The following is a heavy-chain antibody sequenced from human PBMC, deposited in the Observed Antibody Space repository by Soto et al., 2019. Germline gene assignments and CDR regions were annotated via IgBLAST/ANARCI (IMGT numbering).Heavy chain of an antibody. CDR3: ARLDLTYYFDY. CDR2: IYHSGIT. V-gene: IGHV4-61*01. CDR1: GDSVSSVNDY. Sequence: ETLSLTCSVSGDSVSSVNDYWSWIRQPPGKGLEWIGYIYHSGITNYNPSLKSRVTISLDTSKNQCSLTLTSVTAADTAVYFCARLDLTYYFDYWGQGTQVTVYS. J-gene: IGHJ4*02. D-gene: IGHD3-16*01.